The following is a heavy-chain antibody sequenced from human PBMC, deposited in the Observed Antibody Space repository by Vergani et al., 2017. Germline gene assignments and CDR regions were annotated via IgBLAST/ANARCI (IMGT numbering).Heavy chain of an antibody. CDR3: AGRAPTEIKGPQDWFDP. V-gene: IGHV4-31*03. D-gene: IGHD5-24*01. CDR2: IYYSGST. Sequence: QVQLQESGPGLVKPSQTLSLTCTVSGGSISSGGYYWSWIRQHPGKGLEWIGYIYYSGSTYYNPSLKSRVTISVDTSKNQFSLKLSSVTAADTAVYYCAGRAPTEIKGPQDWFDPWGQGTLVTVSS. J-gene: IGHJ5*02. CDR1: GGSISSGGYY.